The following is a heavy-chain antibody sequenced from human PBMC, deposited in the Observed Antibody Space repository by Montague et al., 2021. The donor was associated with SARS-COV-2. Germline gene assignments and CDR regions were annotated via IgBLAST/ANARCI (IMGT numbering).Heavy chain of an antibody. CDR2: IYYSGST. J-gene: IGHJ6*02. V-gene: IGHV4-31*03. Sequence: TLSLTCTVSGGSISSGGYYWSWIRQHPGKGLEWIGYIYYSGSTYYNPSLKSRVTISVDTSKNQFSLKLSSVTAADTAVYYCARDKVYGSGRGLREGRYYYTYYGMDVWSQGTTVTVSS. CDR3: ARDKVYGSGRGLREGRYYYTYYGMDV. CDR1: GGSISSGGYY. D-gene: IGHD3-10*01.